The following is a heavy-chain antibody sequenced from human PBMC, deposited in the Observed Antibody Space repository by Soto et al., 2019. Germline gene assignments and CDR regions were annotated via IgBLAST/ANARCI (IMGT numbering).Heavy chain of an antibody. CDR2: IIPIFGTA. V-gene: IGHV1-69*13. D-gene: IGHD1-26*01. CDR1: GGTFSSYA. J-gene: IGHJ4*02. Sequence: SVKVSCKASGGTFSSYAISWVRQAPGQGLEWMGGIIPIFGTANYAQKFQGRVTITADESTSTADMELSSLRAEDTAVYYCAKDPEWELPKYYFDYWGQGTLVTVSS. CDR3: AKDPEWELPKYYFDY.